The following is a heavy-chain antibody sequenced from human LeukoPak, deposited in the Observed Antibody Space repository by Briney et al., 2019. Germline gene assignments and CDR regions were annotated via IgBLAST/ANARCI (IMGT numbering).Heavy chain of an antibody. D-gene: IGHD1-14*01. V-gene: IGHV7-4-1*02. CDR2: INTNTGNP. Sequence: ASVKVSCKASGYTFTAYYVYWVRQAPGQGLEWMGWINTNTGNPTYAQGFTGRFVFSLDTSVSTAYLQISSLKAADTAVYCCASMTTEEVYWGQGTLVTVS. CDR1: GYTFTAYY. CDR3: ASMTTEEVY. J-gene: IGHJ4*02.